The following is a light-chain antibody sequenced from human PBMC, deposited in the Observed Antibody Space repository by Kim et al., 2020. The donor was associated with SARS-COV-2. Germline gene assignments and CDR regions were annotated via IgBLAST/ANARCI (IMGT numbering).Light chain of an antibody. CDR3: AAWDDSLNPHVV. CDR2: SDT. Sequence: HRVTISCSGSSSNIVGNTVNWYHQLPGTAPKLLIYSDTQRPSGVPDRFSGSKSGTSASLAISGLQSEDEADYYCAAWDDSLNPHVVFGGGTQLTVL. J-gene: IGLJ2*01. V-gene: IGLV1-44*01. CDR1: SSNIVGNT.